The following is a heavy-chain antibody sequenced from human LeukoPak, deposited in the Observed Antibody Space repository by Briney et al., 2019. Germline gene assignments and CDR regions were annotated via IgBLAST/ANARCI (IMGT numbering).Heavy chain of an antibody. J-gene: IGHJ6*03. CDR2: FYYSGTT. D-gene: IGHD3-10*01. V-gene: IGHV4-39*07. Sequence: SETLSLTCTVSGDSISSGSYYWGWIRQPPGKGLEWIGSFYYSGTTFYNPSLKSRVTISVDTSKNQFSLKLSSVTAADTAVYYCARVPYGNYHYYYMDVWGKGTTVTVSS. CDR3: ARVPYGNYHYYYMDV. CDR1: GDSISSGSYY.